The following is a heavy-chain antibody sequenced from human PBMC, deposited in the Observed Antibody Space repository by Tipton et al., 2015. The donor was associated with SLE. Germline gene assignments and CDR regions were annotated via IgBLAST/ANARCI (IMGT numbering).Heavy chain of an antibody. D-gene: IGHD1-1*01. CDR3: ARERTGIIDF. Sequence: GSLRLSCAVSGFTFSSYSMNWVRRVPGKGLDWVSVIYIDGDTYYGDSVKGRFTISRDSSKNTLYLQMNSLRRDDTALYYCARERTGIIDFWGQGTLVTVSS. V-gene: IGHV3-23*03. CDR1: GFTFSSYS. J-gene: IGHJ4*02. CDR2: IYIDGDT.